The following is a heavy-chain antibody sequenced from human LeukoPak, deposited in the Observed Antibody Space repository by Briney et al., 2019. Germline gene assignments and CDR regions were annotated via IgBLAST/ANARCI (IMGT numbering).Heavy chain of an antibody. Sequence: PSETVSLTCAVSGYSISSGYYWGWIRQPPGKGLEWIGSIYHSGSTYYNPSLKSRVTISVDTSKNQFSLKLSSVTAADTAFYYCARRGSYYNLDYWGQGTLVTVSS. V-gene: IGHV4-38-2*01. CDR1: GYSISSGYY. CDR2: IYHSGST. D-gene: IGHD1-26*01. CDR3: ARRGSYYNLDY. J-gene: IGHJ4*02.